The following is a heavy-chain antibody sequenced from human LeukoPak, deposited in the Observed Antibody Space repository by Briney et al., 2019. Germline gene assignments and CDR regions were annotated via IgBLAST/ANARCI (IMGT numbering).Heavy chain of an antibody. Sequence: SETLSLTCTVSGGSISSSGYYWGWIRQPPGKGLEWIASFYHSGSTYSGNTYYNPSLKSRVTISVDTSKNQFSLKLSSVTAADTAVYYCASGHRYCSSTSCYRTGGAFDIWGQGTMVTVSS. V-gene: IGHV4-39*07. CDR2: FYHSGST. J-gene: IGHJ3*02. CDR1: GGSISSSGYY. D-gene: IGHD2-2*02. CDR3: ASGHRYCSSTSCYRTGGAFDI.